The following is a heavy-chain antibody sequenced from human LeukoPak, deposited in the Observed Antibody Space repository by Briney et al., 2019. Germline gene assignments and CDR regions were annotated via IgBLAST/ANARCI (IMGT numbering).Heavy chain of an antibody. CDR2: IKSKSDGGTT. Sequence: PGGSLRLSCAASGVTFRNAWMSWVRQAPGKGLEWFGRIKSKSDGGTTDFAAPVKGRFTISRDDSRNTLFLEMNGLKTEDTAVYYCTTDGAYCSGGTCDDYWGQGTLVTVSS. J-gene: IGHJ4*02. V-gene: IGHV3-15*01. CDR3: TTDGAYCSGGTCDDY. D-gene: IGHD2-15*01. CDR1: GVTFRNAW.